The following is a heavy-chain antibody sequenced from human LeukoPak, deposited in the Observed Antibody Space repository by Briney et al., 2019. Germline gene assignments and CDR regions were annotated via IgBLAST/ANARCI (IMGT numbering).Heavy chain of an antibody. CDR1: GYTFTGYY. CDR2: INPNSGGT. Sequence: ASVKVSCKASGYTFTGYYMHWVRQAPGQGLEWMGRINPNSGGTNYAQKFQGRVTMTRDTSISTAYMEPSRLRSADTAVYYCARGYYDSSGYYYNDYWGQGTLVTVSS. V-gene: IGHV1-2*06. CDR3: ARGYYDSSGYYYNDY. D-gene: IGHD3-22*01. J-gene: IGHJ4*02.